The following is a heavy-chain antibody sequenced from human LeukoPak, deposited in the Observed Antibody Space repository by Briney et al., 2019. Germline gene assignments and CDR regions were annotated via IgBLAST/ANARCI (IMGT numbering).Heavy chain of an antibody. CDR3: AKDSFSSR. D-gene: IGHD2-2*01. CDR2: ISGSGVST. Sequence: PGGSLRLSCAASGFTFSSDSMTWVRQAPGKGLEWVSTISGSGVSTFYADSVKGRFTISRDNSKNTLYPHMNSLSAEDTAVYYCAKDSFSSRWGQGTLVTVSS. V-gene: IGHV3-23*01. CDR1: GFTFSSDS. J-gene: IGHJ4*02.